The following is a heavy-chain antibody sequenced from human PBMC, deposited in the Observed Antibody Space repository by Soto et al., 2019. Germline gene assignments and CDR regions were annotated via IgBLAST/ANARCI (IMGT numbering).Heavy chain of an antibody. CDR2: TYYRSKWYN. CDR3: ARVLRAAPGYYYYGMDV. Sequence: SQTLSLTCAISGDSVSSNSAAWNWIRQSPSRGLEWLGRTYYRSKWYNDYAVSVKSRITINPDTSKNQFSLQLNSVTPEDTAVYYCARVLRAAPGYYYYGMDVWGQGTTVNVSS. V-gene: IGHV6-1*01. D-gene: IGHD2-15*01. CDR1: GDSVSSNSAA. J-gene: IGHJ6*02.